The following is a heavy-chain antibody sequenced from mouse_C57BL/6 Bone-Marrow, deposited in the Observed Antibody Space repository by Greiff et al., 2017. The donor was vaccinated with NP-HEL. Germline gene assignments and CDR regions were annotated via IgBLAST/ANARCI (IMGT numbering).Heavy chain of an antibody. V-gene: IGHV1-59*01. CDR3: VVVDY. CDR1: GYTFTSYW. D-gene: IGHD1-1*01. J-gene: IGHJ2*01. CDR2: IDPSDSYT. Sequence: QVQLKQPGAELVRPGTSVKLSCKASGYTFTSYWMHWVKQRPGQGLEWIGVIDPSDSYTNYNQKFKGKATLTVDTSSSTAYMQLSSLTSEDSAVYYCVVVDYWGQGTTLTVSS.